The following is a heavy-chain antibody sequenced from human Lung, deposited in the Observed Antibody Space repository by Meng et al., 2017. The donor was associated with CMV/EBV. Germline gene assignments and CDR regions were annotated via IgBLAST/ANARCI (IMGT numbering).Heavy chain of an antibody. Sequence: SETLSLXXTVSGGSMNNYFWSWIRQPPGKGLEWIGYIHSSGSTNYSPSLKSRVSISVDRSKNQFSLKLTSVTATDTAVCYCARDHVPISGVVPRGFDPWGQGTXVTVSS. J-gene: IGHJ5*02. CDR3: ARDHVPISGVVPRGFDP. CDR2: IHSSGST. CDR1: GGSMNNYF. D-gene: IGHD3-3*01. V-gene: IGHV4-59*01.